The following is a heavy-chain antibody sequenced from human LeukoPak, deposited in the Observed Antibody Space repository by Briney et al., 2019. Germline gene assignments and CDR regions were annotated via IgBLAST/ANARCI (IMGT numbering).Heavy chain of an antibody. CDR2: IDPSDSYT. Sequence: GESLKISCKGSGYSFTSYWITWVRQMPGKGLEWMGRIDPSDSYTNYSPSFQGHVTISADKSISSAYLQWSSLKASDTAMYYCARETYYHGSGSSGMDVWGQGTTVTVS. J-gene: IGHJ6*02. CDR1: GYSFTSYW. V-gene: IGHV5-10-1*01. D-gene: IGHD3-10*01. CDR3: ARETYYHGSGSSGMDV.